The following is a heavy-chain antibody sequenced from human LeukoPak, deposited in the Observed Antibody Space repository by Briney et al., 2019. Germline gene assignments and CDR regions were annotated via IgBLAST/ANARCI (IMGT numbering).Heavy chain of an antibody. J-gene: IGHJ4*02. V-gene: IGHV4-31*03. D-gene: IGHD5-18*01. Sequence: PSQTLSLTCTVSGGSIRSGNYYWTWIRQHPGNGLEWIGYIYYSGRTFYNPSLQSRVSISVDTSKNQFSLKLSSVTAADTAVYYCARGAAYSSADYWGQGTLVTVSS. CDR1: GGSIRSGNYY. CDR3: ARGAAYSSADY. CDR2: IYYSGRT.